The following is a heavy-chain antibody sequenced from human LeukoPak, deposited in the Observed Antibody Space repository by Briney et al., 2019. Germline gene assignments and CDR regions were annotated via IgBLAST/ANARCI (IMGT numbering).Heavy chain of an antibody. CDR1: GFDFSTYS. J-gene: IGHJ4*02. V-gene: IGHV3-48*04. CDR3: ARVGRSGWTVDY. D-gene: IGHD6-19*01. Sequence: GGSLRLSCAASGFDFSTYSIDWVRQAPGKGLEWVSDISSSSSNIYHADSVKGRFTISRDNAKNSLHLQMNSLRAEDTAVYYCARVGRSGWTVDYWGQGTLVTVSS. CDR2: ISSSSSNI.